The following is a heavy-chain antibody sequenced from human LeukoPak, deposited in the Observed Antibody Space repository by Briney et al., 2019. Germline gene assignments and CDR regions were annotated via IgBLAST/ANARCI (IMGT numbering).Heavy chain of an antibody. Sequence: ASVKVSCKASGYTFTGYYMHWVRQAPGQGLEWMGWINPNSGGTNYAQKFQGRVTMTRDTSISTAYMELSRLRSDDTAVYYCARGARVPAAPLGEGLVGYWGQGTLVTVSS. CDR2: INPNSGGT. CDR1: GYTFTGYY. CDR3: ARGARVPAAPLGEGLVGY. D-gene: IGHD2-2*01. V-gene: IGHV1-2*02. J-gene: IGHJ4*02.